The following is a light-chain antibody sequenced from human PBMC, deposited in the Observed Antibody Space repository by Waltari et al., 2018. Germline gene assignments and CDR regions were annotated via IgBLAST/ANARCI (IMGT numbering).Light chain of an antibody. CDR2: GAS. CDR3: QHYLRLPVT. CDR1: QSVSRA. V-gene: IGKV3-20*01. Sequence: EIGLTQSPGTLSLSLGERATVSCRASQSVSRALAWYQQKPGQAPRLLSYGASTRATVSPDRFRGSGSGTDFSLTISRLEPDDFAVYYCQHYLRLPVTFGQGTTVEI. J-gene: IGKJ1*01.